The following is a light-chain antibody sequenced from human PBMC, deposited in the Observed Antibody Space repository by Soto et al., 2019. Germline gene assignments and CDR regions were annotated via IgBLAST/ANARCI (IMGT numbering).Light chain of an antibody. Sequence: DIQMTQSPSTLSGSVGDRVTITCRASQTISSWLAWYQQKPGKAPKLLIYKASTLKSGVPSRFSGSGSGTEFTLTISSLQPDDFATYYCQHYNSYSEAFSQGTKVDNK. J-gene: IGKJ1*01. CDR3: QHYNSYSEA. CDR1: QTISSW. V-gene: IGKV1-5*03. CDR2: KAS.